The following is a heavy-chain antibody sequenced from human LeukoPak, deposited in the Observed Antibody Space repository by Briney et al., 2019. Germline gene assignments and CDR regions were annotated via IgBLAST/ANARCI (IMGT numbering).Heavy chain of an antibody. V-gene: IGHV4-39*02. CDR2: IYYSGST. Sequence: RTSETLSLTCTVSGGSISSSSYYWGWIRQPPGKGLEWIGSIYYSGSTYYNPSLKSRVTISVDTSKNQFSLKLSSVTAADTAVYYCARDSGGTVTTYYFDYWGQGTLVTVSS. J-gene: IGHJ4*02. CDR3: ARDSGGTVTTYYFDY. D-gene: IGHD4-17*01. CDR1: GGSISSSSYY.